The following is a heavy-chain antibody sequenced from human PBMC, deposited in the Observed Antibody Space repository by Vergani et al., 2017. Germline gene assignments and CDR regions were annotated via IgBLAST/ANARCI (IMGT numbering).Heavy chain of an antibody. Sequence: QVQLVPSGAEVKKPGSSVKVSCKASGGTFSSYAISWVRQAPGQGLEWMGGIIPIFFPAPYAPKFQGRVTITADESTSTAYMELSSLRSEDTAVYYCAREGVVEFDYWGQGTLVTVSS. CDR3: AREGVVEFDY. CDR1: GGTFSSYA. V-gene: IGHV1-69*01. CDR2: IIPIFFPA. D-gene: IGHD2-15*01. J-gene: IGHJ4*02.